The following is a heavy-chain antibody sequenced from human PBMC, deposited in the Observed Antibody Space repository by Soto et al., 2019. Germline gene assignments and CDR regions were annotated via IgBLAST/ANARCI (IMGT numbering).Heavy chain of an antibody. J-gene: IGHJ4*02. CDR2: IYYSGST. CDR1: GGSISSYY. CDR3: ARYNWNYYQEYYFDY. Sequence: SETLSLTCTVSGGSISSYYWSWIRQPPGKGLEWIGYIYYSGSTNYNPSLKSRVTISVDTSKNQFSLKLSSVTAADTAVYYCARYNWNYYQEYYFDYWGQGTLVTVSS. V-gene: IGHV4-59*01. D-gene: IGHD1-7*01.